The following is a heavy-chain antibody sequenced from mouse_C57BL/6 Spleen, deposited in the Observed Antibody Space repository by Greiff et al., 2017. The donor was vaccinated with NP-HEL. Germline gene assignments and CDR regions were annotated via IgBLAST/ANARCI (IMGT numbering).Heavy chain of an antibody. CDR2: IDPSDSYT. V-gene: IGHV1-69*01. Sequence: QVQLQQPGAELVMPGASVKLSCKASGYTFTSSWMHWVKQRPGQGLEWIGEIDPSDSYTNYNQKFKGKSTLTVDKSSSTAYMQLSSLTSEDSAVYYCARGKLPYAMDYWGQGTSVTVSS. J-gene: IGHJ4*01. D-gene: IGHD1-3*01. CDR1: GYTFTSSW. CDR3: ARGKLPYAMDY.